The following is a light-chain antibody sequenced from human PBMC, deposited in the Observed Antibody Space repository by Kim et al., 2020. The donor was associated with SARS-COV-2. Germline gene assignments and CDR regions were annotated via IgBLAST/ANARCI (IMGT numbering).Light chain of an antibody. Sequence: PGGTVTLTCGSSTGAVTSGHYPNWFQQQPGQAPRTPICDTSKKQSWTPARFSGSLLGGKAALTLSDAQPEDEAEYYCLLSYSDARVFGTGTKVTVL. V-gene: IGLV7-46*01. CDR2: DTS. J-gene: IGLJ1*01. CDR3: LLSYSDARV. CDR1: TGAVTSGHY.